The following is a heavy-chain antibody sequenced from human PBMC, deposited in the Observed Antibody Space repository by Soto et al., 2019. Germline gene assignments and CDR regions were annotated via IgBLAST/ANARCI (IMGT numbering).Heavy chain of an antibody. CDR2: VNNDGTDT. CDR3: ARGGLQHALDV. Sequence: EVQLVESGGGLVQPGGSLGLSCAAPGFTLSNYWWSWARQAQGKGLVWVSRVNNDGTDTTHADSVKGRFTISRDNAENTLYLQMNSLRAEDTAVYYCARGGLQHALDVWGQGSTVTVSS. D-gene: IGHD6-13*01. CDR1: GFTLSNYW. V-gene: IGHV3-74*03. J-gene: IGHJ6*02.